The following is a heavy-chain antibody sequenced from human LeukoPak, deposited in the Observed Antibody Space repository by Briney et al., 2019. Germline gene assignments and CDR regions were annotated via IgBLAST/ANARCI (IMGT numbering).Heavy chain of an antibody. Sequence: GGALRLSFGASGFTFRYYYLSWIRPAPGKGLEWVSYISSSGSTIYYADSVKGRFTISRDNAKNSLYLQMNSLRAEDTAVYYCARDLGSNYGYFDYWGQGTLVTVSS. V-gene: IGHV3-11*01. J-gene: IGHJ4*02. D-gene: IGHD4-11*01. CDR1: GFTFRYYY. CDR2: ISSSGSTI. CDR3: ARDLGSNYGYFDY.